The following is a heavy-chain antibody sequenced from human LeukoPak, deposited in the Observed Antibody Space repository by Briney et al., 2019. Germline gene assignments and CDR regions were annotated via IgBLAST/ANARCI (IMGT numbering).Heavy chain of an antibody. D-gene: IGHD3-22*01. CDR1: GYTFTSYG. CDR3: ARGSYDSSGYSYYYYYYYMDV. V-gene: IGHV1-69*06. CDR2: IIPIFGTA. Sequence: GASVKVSCKASGYTFTSYGISWVRQAPGQGLEWMGGIIPIFGTANYAQKFQGRVTITADKSTSTAYMELSSLRSEDTAVYYCARGSYDSSGYSYYYYYYYMDVWGKGTTVTVSS. J-gene: IGHJ6*03.